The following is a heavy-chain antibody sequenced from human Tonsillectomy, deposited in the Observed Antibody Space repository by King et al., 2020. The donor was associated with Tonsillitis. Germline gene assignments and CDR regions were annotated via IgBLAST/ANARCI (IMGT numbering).Heavy chain of an antibody. CDR1: GYSFTDYW. CDR2: VYPGDSDT. Sequence: VQLVESGAEAKKPGESVKISCKGSGYSFTDYWIGWVRQMPGEGLELMGVVYPGDSDTRYSPSFQGQVTISADKSTTTAYLQWSSLKVSDTAIYYCARFSDTMARGVRFGMDVWGQGTTVTVSS. V-gene: IGHV5-51*01. D-gene: IGHD3-10*01. J-gene: IGHJ6*02. CDR3: ARFSDTMARGVRFGMDV.